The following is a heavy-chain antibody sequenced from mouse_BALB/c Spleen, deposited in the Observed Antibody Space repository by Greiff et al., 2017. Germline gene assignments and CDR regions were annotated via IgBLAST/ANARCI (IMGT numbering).Heavy chain of an antibody. CDR1: GFTFSSFG. D-gene: IGHD1-2*01. Sequence: EVKLMESGGGLVQPGGSRKLSCAASGFTFSSFGMHWVRQAPEKGLEWVAYISSGSSTIYYADTVKGRFTISRDNPKNTLFLQMTSLRSEDTAMYYCARHYGYGYAMDYWGQGTSVTVSS. CDR3: ARHYGYGYAMDY. J-gene: IGHJ4*01. V-gene: IGHV5-17*02. CDR2: ISSGSSTI.